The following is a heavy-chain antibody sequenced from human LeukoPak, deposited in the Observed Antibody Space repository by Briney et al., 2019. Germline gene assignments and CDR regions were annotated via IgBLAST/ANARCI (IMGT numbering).Heavy chain of an antibody. D-gene: IGHD5-24*01. CDR3: VRDDDSDGNGLDV. CDR2: IGRDGRNK. CDR1: GFTFRSYG. V-gene: IGHV3-33*01. Sequence: GRSLRLSCEASGFTFRSYGMHCVRQAPGKGLEWVAVIGRDGRNKFYADSLKGRFTISRDNSKNTLYLQMDSLTVEDTAVYSCVRDDDSDGNGLDVWGQGTMVSVSS. J-gene: IGHJ3*01.